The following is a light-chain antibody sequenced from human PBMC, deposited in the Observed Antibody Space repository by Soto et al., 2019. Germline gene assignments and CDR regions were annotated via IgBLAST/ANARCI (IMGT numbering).Light chain of an antibody. V-gene: IGLV3-1*01. CDR3: QAWDSSTAWGVV. J-gene: IGLJ2*01. Sequence: SYELTQPPSLSVSPGQTASITCSGDRLGAKYVSWYQQRPGQSPVVVIYQDTKRPSEIPERFSGSISGNTATLTISGTQAMDEADYYCQAWDSSTAWGVVFAGRTKRTVL. CDR2: QDT. CDR1: RLGAKY.